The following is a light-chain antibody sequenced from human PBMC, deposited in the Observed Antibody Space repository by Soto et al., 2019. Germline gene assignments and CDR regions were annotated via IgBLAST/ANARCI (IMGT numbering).Light chain of an antibody. CDR1: QSISSW. J-gene: IGKJ1*01. CDR2: NAS. V-gene: IGKV1-5*03. CDR3: QQYNSYWT. Sequence: DIQMTQSPSTLSASVGDRVTITCRASQSISSWLAWYQQKPGEAPKLLIYNASSLESGVPSRFSGSGSGTDFTLTISSLQHDDFASYYCQQYNSYWTFGQGTKVEIK.